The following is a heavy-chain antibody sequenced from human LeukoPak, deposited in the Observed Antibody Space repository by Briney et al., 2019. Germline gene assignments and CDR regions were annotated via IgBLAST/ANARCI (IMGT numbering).Heavy chain of an antibody. CDR1: GFTFSGSD. CDR3: TEPDFDY. V-gene: IGHV3-73*01. Sequence: GGSLRLSCAASGFTFSGSDMNWVRQASGKGLEWVGRIRGKANSYATAYAASVKGRFTISRDDSKNTAYLQMNSLKTEDTAVYYCTEPDFDYRGQGTLVTVSS. J-gene: IGHJ4*02. CDR2: IRGKANSYAT.